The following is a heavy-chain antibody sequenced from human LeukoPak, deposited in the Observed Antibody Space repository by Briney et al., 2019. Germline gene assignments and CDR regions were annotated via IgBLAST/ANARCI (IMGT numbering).Heavy chain of an antibody. Sequence: SETLSLTCTVSGGSIRSSSYYWGWIRQPPGKGLEWIGSFYYSGSTYYNPSLKSRVTISVDTSKNQFSLKLSSVTAADTAVYYCARAVLTSSADAFDIWGQGTMVTVSS. CDR3: ARAVLTSSADAFDI. V-gene: IGHV4-39*07. CDR1: GGSIRSSSYY. J-gene: IGHJ3*02. D-gene: IGHD2-21*02. CDR2: FYYSGST.